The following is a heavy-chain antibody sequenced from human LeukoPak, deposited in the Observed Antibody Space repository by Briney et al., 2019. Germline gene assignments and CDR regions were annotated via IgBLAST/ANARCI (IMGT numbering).Heavy chain of an antibody. V-gene: IGHV3-21*01. D-gene: IGHD2-21*01. CDR2: ISSGSTYI. J-gene: IGHJ3*02. CDR3: AKDRGGGNYDAFDI. CDR1: GFTFSSYS. Sequence: PGGSLRLSCAASGFTFSSYSMNWLRQAPGKGLEGVSSISSGSTYIFYVVSVKGRFTIPRDNAKNSLYLQMNCLRGEDTAVYYCAKDRGGGNYDAFDIWGQGTMVTVSS.